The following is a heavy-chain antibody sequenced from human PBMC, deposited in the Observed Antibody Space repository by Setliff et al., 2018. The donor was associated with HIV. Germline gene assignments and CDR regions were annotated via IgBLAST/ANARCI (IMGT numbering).Heavy chain of an antibody. D-gene: IGHD3-3*01. CDR1: GGSFSAYH. V-gene: IGHV4-34*01. CDR2: INHSGRT. J-gene: IGHJ4*01. CDR3: ARGRDYTGSWFRSVYLDG. Sequence: PSETLSLTCAVYGGSFSAYHWRWIRQTPGKVLEWLGEINHSGRTAYNLALERRVSMSIDTSKNQFSLKLTSGTAADTVIYYCARGRDYTGSWFRSVYLDGGGHGNLVTGSS.